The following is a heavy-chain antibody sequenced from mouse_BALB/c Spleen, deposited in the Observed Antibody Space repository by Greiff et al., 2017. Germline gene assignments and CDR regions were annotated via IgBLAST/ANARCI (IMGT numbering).Heavy chain of an antibody. J-gene: IGHJ4*01. CDR1: GYSITSDYA. CDR3: ASGLYAMDY. CDR2: ISYSGST. V-gene: IGHV3-2*02. Sequence: EVQLVESGPGLVKPSQSLSLTCTVTGYSITSDYAWNWIRQFPGNKLEWMGYISYSGSTSYNPSLKSRISITRDTSKNQFFLQLNSVTTEDTATYYCASGLYAMDYWGQGTSVTVSS.